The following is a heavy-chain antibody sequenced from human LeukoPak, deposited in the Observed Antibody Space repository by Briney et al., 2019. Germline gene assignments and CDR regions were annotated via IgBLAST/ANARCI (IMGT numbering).Heavy chain of an antibody. J-gene: IGHJ4*02. V-gene: IGHV3-33*01. D-gene: IGHD6-19*01. CDR1: GFTFSSYG. Sequence: GGSLRLFCAASGFTFSSYGMHWVRQAPGKGLEWVAVIWYDGSNKYYADSVKGRFTISRDNSKNTLYLQMNSLRAEDTAVYYCARDSSGWSLDYWGQGTLVTVSS. CDR2: IWYDGSNK. CDR3: ARDSSGWSLDY.